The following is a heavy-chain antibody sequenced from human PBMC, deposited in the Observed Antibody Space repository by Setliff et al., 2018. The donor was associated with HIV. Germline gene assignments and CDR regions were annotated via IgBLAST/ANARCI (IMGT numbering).Heavy chain of an antibody. CDR2: IRYDGTNE. CDR1: GFSFGSYG. V-gene: IGHV3-30*02. J-gene: IGHJ4*02. D-gene: IGHD6-19*01. CDR3: AKDRYSTGWHLDH. Sequence: LRLSCAASGFSFGSYGLHWVRQAPGKGLEWLTFIRYDGTNEYYADSVEGRFSISRDNSKNTVNLQMSSLIGEDTAVYYCAKDRYSTGWHLDHWGQGTPVTVSS.